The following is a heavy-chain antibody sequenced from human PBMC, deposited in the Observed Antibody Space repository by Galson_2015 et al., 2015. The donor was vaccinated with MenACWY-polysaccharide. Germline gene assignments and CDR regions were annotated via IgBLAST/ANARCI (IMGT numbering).Heavy chain of an antibody. V-gene: IGHV1-69*04. J-gene: IGHJ6*02. Sequence: SVKVSCKASGGTFSSYAISWVRQAPGQGLEWMGRIIPILGIANYAQKFQGRVTITADKPTSTAYMELSSLRSEDTAVYYCASGAVAATHYYYGMDVWGQGTTVTVSS. CDR2: IIPILGIA. CDR1: GGTFSSYA. D-gene: IGHD2-15*01. CDR3: ASGAVAATHYYYGMDV.